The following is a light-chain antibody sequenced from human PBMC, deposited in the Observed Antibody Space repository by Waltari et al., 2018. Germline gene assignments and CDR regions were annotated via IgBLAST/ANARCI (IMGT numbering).Light chain of an antibody. CDR2: DVN. J-gene: IGLJ3*02. CDR3: SSYTLTSTLV. Sequence: QSALTQPASVSGSPGQSITISCTGTSRDVGYSDHVSWYQQYPGRAPKTVIYDVNSRPSEISNRFSGSKSGNTASLTISGLQADDEADYYCSSYTLTSTLVFGGGTKLTVL. CDR1: SRDVGYSDH. V-gene: IGLV2-14*03.